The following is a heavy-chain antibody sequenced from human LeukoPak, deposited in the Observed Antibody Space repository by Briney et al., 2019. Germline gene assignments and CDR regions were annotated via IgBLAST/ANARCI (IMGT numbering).Heavy chain of an antibody. V-gene: IGHV4-61*08. CDR2: IYYSGST. Sequence: SETLSLTCTVSGDSVASGGYYWTWIRQPPGKGLEWIGYIYYSGSTNYNPSLKSRVTISVDTSKNQFSLKLSSVTAADTAVYYCAVITMVRGALGGWFDPWGQGTLVTVSS. J-gene: IGHJ5*02. CDR3: AVITMVRGALGGWFDP. CDR1: GDSVASGGYY. D-gene: IGHD3-10*01.